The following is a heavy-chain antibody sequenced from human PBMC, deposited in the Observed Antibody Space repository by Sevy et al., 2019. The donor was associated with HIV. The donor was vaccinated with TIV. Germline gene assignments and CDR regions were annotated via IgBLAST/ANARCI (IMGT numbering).Heavy chain of an antibody. D-gene: IGHD3-9*01. V-gene: IGHV3-9*01. Sequence: GGSLRLSCTASGFKFDDYAMHWVRQPPGKGLEWVSGITWDGGRTGYADSVKGRFIISRDNTKSSLYLQMNSLRAEDTALYYCGKDLRRGDILTGYLNYWGQGILVTVSS. J-gene: IGHJ4*02. CDR2: ITWDGGRT. CDR1: GFKFDDYA. CDR3: GKDLRRGDILTGYLNY.